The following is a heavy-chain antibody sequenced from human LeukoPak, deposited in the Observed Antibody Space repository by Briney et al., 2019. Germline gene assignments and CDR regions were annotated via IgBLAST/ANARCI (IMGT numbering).Heavy chain of an antibody. J-gene: IGHJ4*02. Sequence: PSETLSLTCTVSGGSISSYYWSWIRQPPGKGLEWIGYIYYSGSTNYNPSLKSRVTISVDTSKNQFSLKLSSVTAADTAVYYCAREGDGYNALDYWGQGTLVTVSS. CDR2: IYYSGST. CDR1: GGSISSYY. D-gene: IGHD5-24*01. CDR3: AREGDGYNALDY. V-gene: IGHV4-59*01.